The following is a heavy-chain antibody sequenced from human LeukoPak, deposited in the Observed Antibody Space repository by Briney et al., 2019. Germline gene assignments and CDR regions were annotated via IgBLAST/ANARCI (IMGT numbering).Heavy chain of an antibody. Sequence: VGSLRLSCAASGFTFSSYSMNWVRQAPGKGLEWVSSISSSSSYIYYADSVKGRFTISRDNAKNSLYLQMNSLRAEDTAVYYCARDLSSSRTSYLDYWGQGTLVTVSS. V-gene: IGHV3-21*01. CDR1: GFTFSSYS. D-gene: IGHD6-13*01. CDR3: ARDLSSSRTSYLDY. CDR2: ISSSSSYI. J-gene: IGHJ4*02.